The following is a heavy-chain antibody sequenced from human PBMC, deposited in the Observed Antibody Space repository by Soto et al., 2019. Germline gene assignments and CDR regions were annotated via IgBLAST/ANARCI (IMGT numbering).Heavy chain of an antibody. CDR2: IYYSGST. CDR1: GGSISSSSYY. Sequence: SETLSLTCTVSGGSISSSSYYWGWIRQPPGKGLEWIGSIYYSGSTYYNPSLKSRVTISVDTSKNQFSLKLSSVTAADTAVYYCARQGDIGVVIKVYYYYYMDVWGKGTTVTVSS. J-gene: IGHJ6*03. D-gene: IGHD3-3*01. V-gene: IGHV4-39*01. CDR3: ARQGDIGVVIKVYYYYYMDV.